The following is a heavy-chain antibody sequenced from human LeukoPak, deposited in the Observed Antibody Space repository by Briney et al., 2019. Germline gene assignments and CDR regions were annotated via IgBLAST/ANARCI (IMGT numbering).Heavy chain of an antibody. CDR1: GGSISSYY. CDR3: ARGLTVTTRGYRWFDP. Sequence: SETLSLTCTVSGGSISSYYWSWIRQPPGKGLEWIGYIYYSGSTNYNPSLKSRVTISVDTSKNQFSLKLSSVTAADTAVYYCARGLTVTTRGYRWFDPWGQGTLVTVSS. V-gene: IGHV4-59*01. J-gene: IGHJ5*02. CDR2: IYYSGST. D-gene: IGHD4-17*01.